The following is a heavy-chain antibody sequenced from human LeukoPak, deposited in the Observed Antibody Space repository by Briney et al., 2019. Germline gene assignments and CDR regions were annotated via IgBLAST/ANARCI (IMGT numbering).Heavy chain of an antibody. V-gene: IGHV4-34*01. CDR1: GGSFSGYY. D-gene: IGHD6-13*01. CDR3: ARDDSWYYFDY. J-gene: IGHJ4*02. Sequence: PSETLSLTCAVYGGSFSGYYWGWIRQPPGKGLEWIGNIYHSGSTYYNPSLKSRVTISVDTSKNQFSLKLSSVTATDTAVYYCARDDSWYYFDYWGQGTLVTVSS. CDR2: IYHSGST.